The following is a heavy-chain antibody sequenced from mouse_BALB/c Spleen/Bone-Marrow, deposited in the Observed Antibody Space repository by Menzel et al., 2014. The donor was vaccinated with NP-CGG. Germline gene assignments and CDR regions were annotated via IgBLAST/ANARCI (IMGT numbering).Heavy chain of an antibody. CDR2: SRNKANVYTT. Sequence: EVKVVESGGGLVQPGGSLRLSCATSGFTFSDFYMEWVRQPPGKRLEWIAASRNKANVYTTEYSASVKGRFIVSRDTSQSILYLQMNAPRAEDTAIYYCARNPRWLLAMDYWGQGTSVTVSS. D-gene: IGHD2-3*01. J-gene: IGHJ4*01. CDR1: GFTFSDFY. CDR3: ARNPRWLLAMDY. V-gene: IGHV7-1*02.